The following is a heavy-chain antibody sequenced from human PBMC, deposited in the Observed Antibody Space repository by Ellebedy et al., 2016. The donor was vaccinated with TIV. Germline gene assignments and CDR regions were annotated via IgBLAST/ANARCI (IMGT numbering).Heavy chain of an antibody. D-gene: IGHD4-17*01. V-gene: IGHV1-18*01. Sequence: ASVKVSXXASGYRFTSYGISWVRQAPGQGLEWVGWVSTYSGNTQVAQRFQGRVTVTIDAATSTAYMELRGLKPDDGAVFFCARGRGEHFYWGQGTLVTVSS. CDR3: ARGRGEHFY. J-gene: IGHJ4*02. CDR1: GYRFTSYG. CDR2: VSTYSGNT.